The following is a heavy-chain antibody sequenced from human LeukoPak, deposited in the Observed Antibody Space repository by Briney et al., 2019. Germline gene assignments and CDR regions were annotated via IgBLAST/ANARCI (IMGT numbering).Heavy chain of an antibody. V-gene: IGHV4-34*01. D-gene: IGHD6-6*01. CDR1: GGSFSGYY. CDR3: ASARSYSSSRWFDP. CDR2: INHSGST. Sequence: PSETLSLTCAVYGGSFSGYYWSWIRQPPGKGLEWIGEINHSGSTNYNPSLKSRVTISVDPSKDQFSLKLSSVTAADTAVYYCASARSYSSSRWFDPWGQGTLVTVSS. J-gene: IGHJ5*02.